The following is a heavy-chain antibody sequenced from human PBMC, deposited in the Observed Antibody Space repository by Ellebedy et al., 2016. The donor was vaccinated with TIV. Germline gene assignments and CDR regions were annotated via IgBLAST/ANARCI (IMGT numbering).Heavy chain of an antibody. D-gene: IGHD3-3*01. J-gene: IGHJ6*02. CDR1: GHSFTSYG. CDR2: INTGNGNT. Sequence: ASVKVSXKASGHSFTSYGIHWVRQAPGQRPEWMGWINTGNGNTKYSQKFQGRITITRDTSATTAYMELSGLMSEDTAVYYCATREWQDPMDVWGQGTTVIVSS. V-gene: IGHV1-3*04. CDR3: ATREWQDPMDV.